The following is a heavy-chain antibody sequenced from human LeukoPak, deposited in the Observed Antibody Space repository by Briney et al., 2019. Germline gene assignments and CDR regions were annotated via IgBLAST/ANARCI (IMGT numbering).Heavy chain of an antibody. D-gene: IGHD6-19*01. J-gene: IGHJ4*02. CDR2: IYYSGST. CDR1: GGPISRCSHY. V-gene: IGHV4-39*07. Sequence: SETLCLIRTVSGGPISRCSHYWGSGRPPPGKGLEWIGSIYYSGSTYYNPSLKSRVTISVDTSKNQFSLKLSSVTAADTAVYYCARGAVAGPLDYWGQGTLVTVSS. CDR3: ARGAVAGPLDY.